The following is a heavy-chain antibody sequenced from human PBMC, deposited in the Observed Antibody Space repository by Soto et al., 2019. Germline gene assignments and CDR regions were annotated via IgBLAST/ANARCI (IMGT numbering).Heavy chain of an antibody. Sequence: SETLSLTCTVSGGSISSGDYYWSWIRQPPGKCLEWIGYIYYSGSTYYNPSLKSRVTISVDTSKNQFSLKLSSVTAADTAVYYCARGYCSSTSCYTVSAAAGRAFDIWGQGTMVTVSS. CDR2: IYYSGST. V-gene: IGHV4-30-4*01. J-gene: IGHJ3*02. CDR1: GGSISSGDYY. D-gene: IGHD2-2*02. CDR3: ARGYCSSTSCYTVSAAAGRAFDI.